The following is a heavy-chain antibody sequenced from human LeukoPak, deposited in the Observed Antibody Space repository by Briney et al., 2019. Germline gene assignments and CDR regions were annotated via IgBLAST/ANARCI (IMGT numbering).Heavy chain of an antibody. V-gene: IGHV3-30-3*01. CDR1: GFTFSSYA. J-gene: IGHJ4*02. CDR2: ISYDGSNK. CDR3: ARLTYSVDS. Sequence: GGSLRLSCAASGFTFSSYAMHWVRQAPGKGLEWVAVISYDGSNKYYADSVKGRFTISRDNSKNTLYLQMNSLRAEDTAVYYCARLTYSVDSWGQGTLVTVSS. D-gene: IGHD2-21*01.